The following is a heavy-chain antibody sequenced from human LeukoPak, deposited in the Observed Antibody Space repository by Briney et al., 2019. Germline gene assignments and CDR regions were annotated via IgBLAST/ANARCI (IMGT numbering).Heavy chain of an antibody. Sequence: GASVKVSCKASGGTFSSYAISWVRQAPGQGLEWMGGIIPIFGTANYAQKFQGRVTITTDESTSTAYMELSSLRSEDTAVYYCARDQNYDFWSGYFNDYWGQGTLVTVSS. CDR1: GGTFSSYA. V-gene: IGHV1-69*05. J-gene: IGHJ4*02. D-gene: IGHD3-3*01. CDR2: IIPIFGTA. CDR3: ARDQNYDFWSGYFNDY.